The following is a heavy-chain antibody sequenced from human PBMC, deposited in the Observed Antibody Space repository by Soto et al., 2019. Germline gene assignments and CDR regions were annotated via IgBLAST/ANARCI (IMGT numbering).Heavy chain of an antibody. CDR3: AKDLTAIGGLIFDY. CDR2: ISGSGGST. Sequence: EVQLLESGGVLVQPGGSVRLSCAASGFTFSSYAMSWVRQAPGKGLEWVSAISGSGGSTYYADSVKGRFTISRDNSKKTLYLQMNSLRAEDTAVYYCAKDLTAIGGLIFDYWGQGTLVTVSS. CDR1: GFTFSSYA. J-gene: IGHJ4*02. V-gene: IGHV3-23*01. D-gene: IGHD5-18*01.